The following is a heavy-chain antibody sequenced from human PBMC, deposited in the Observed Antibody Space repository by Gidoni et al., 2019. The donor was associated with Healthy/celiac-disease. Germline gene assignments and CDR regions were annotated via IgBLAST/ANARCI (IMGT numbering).Heavy chain of an antibody. CDR3: AKEVTTGIFEYFQH. CDR2: ISYDGSNK. D-gene: IGHD4-17*01. CDR1: GFTFSSYG. J-gene: IGHJ1*01. Sequence: QVQLVESGGGVVQPGRSLRLSCAASGFTFSSYGMHWVRQAPGKGLEWVAVISYDGSNKYYADSVKGRFTISRDNSKNTLYLQMNSLRAEDTAVYYCAKEVTTGIFEYFQHWGQGTLVTVSS. V-gene: IGHV3-30*18.